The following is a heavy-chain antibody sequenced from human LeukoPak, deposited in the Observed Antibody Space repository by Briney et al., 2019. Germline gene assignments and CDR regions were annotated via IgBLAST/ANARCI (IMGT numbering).Heavy chain of an antibody. CDR1: GGSISSYY. D-gene: IGHD2-2*01. Sequence: PSETLSLTCTVSGGSISSYYWSWIRQPPGKGLEWIGYIYTSGSTNYNTSLKSRITISVATTKNQFSLKLSSVTAADTAAYYCASYCSSTSCLGWFDPWGQGTLVTVSS. CDR2: IYTSGST. V-gene: IGHV4-4*09. CDR3: ASYCSSTSCLGWFDP. J-gene: IGHJ5*02.